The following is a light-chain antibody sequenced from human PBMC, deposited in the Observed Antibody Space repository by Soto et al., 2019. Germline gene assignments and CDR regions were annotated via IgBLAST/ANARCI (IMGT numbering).Light chain of an antibody. Sequence: QSVLTQPASVSGSPGQSITISCTGSSSDIGGYNYVSWYQQYPGKAPKLLIYEVSNRPSGVSNRFSGSKSGNTASLTISGRQAEDEADYYCSSYATSIGVFGGGTKLTVL. CDR3: SSYATSIGV. V-gene: IGLV2-14*03. J-gene: IGLJ3*02. CDR1: SSDIGGYNY. CDR2: EVS.